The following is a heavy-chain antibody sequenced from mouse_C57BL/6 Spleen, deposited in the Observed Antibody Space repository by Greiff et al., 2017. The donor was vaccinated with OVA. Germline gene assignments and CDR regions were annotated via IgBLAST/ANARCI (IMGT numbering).Heavy chain of an antibody. CDR2: IYPGSGST. Sequence: VKLQQPGAELVKPGASVKMSCKASGYTFTSYWITWVKQRPGQGLEWIGDIYPGSGSTNYNEKFKSKATLTVDTSSSTAYMQLSSLTSEDSAVYYCAREEDGNYEDYFDYWGQGTTLTVSS. D-gene: IGHD2-1*01. CDR3: AREEDGNYEDYFDY. J-gene: IGHJ2*01. CDR1: GYTFTSYW. V-gene: IGHV1-55*01.